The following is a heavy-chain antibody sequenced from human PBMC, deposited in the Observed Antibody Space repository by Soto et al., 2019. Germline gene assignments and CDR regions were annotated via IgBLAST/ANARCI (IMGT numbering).Heavy chain of an antibody. J-gene: IGHJ4*02. D-gene: IGHD4-17*01. V-gene: IGHV3-23*01. Sequence: VGSLRLSCAASGFTFSSYAMSWVRQAPGKGLEWVSAISGSGGSTYYADSVKGRFTISRDNSKNTLYLQMNSLRAEDTAVYYCAKSDDYPSNFDYWGQGTLVTVSS. CDR3: AKSDDYPSNFDY. CDR2: ISGSGGST. CDR1: GFTFSSYA.